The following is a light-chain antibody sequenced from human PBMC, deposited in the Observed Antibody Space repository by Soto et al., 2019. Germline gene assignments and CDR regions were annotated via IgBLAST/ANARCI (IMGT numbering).Light chain of an antibody. CDR3: MHDLQTTLT. CDR1: HSLLHTNEYIY. V-gene: IGKV2-28*01. CDR2: LGS. J-gene: IGKJ4*01. Sequence: DIVMTQSPLSLPVTPGEPASISFSSSHSLLHTNEYIYLDWYWQKLGQSPQLLIYLGSNRAFGVPDRFSGSGSGTDFTLKISRVEAEDVEVYYCMHDLQTTLTFGGGTKVDIK.